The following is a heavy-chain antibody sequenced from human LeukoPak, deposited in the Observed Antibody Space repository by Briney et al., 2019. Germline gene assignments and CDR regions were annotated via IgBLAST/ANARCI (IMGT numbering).Heavy chain of an antibody. Sequence: SQTLSLTCGISGDSFSSNSAAWNWIRQSPSIGLEWLGRKYYSSKWYHPYAVSVKSRIDINTDTSRHQFSLELNSVTAEDTAVYYCSRDPYGEWGQGTLVTVSS. CDR1: GDSFSSNSAA. CDR3: SRDPYGE. J-gene: IGHJ4*02. CDR2: KYYSSKWYH. V-gene: IGHV6-1*01. D-gene: IGHD3-10*01.